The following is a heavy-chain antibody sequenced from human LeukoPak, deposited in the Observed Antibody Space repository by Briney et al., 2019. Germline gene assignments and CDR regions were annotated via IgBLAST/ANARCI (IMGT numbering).Heavy chain of an antibody. V-gene: IGHV3-23*01. J-gene: IGHJ4*02. D-gene: IGHD3-22*01. Sequence: GGSLRLSCEASGFIFSSYAMSWVRQAPGKGLEWVSVISASGGSTHYADSVKGRFTISRDNSKNTLYLQMNSLRAEDTAVYYCSKVYYYDSSGYYYGLAYYFDYWGQGTLVTVSS. CDR3: SKVYYYDSSGYYYGLAYYFDY. CDR1: GFIFSSYA. CDR2: ISASGGST.